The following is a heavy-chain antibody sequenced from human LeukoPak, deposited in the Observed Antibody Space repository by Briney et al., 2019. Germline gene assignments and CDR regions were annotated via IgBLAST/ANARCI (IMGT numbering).Heavy chain of an antibody. CDR2: MNPNSGNT. CDR3: ARGALRSDAFDI. J-gene: IGHJ3*02. Sequence: VASVKVSCKASGYTFTSYDINWVRQATGQGLEWMGWMNPNSGNTGYAQKFQGRVTMTRDTSISTAYMELSSLRSEDTAVYYCARGALRSDAFDIWGQGTMVTVSS. CDR1: GYTFTSYD. V-gene: IGHV1-8*01.